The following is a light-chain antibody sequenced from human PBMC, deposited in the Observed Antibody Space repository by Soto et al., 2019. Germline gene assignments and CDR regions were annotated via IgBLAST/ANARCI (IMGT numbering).Light chain of an antibody. V-gene: IGKV1-8*01. CDR1: QGISSY. CDR3: QQYYSYPLT. Sequence: AMRMTQSPSSFSASTGDRVTSTCRASQGISSYLAWYQQKPGKAPKLLIYAASTLQSRVPSRFSGSGSGTDFTLTISCLQSEDFATYYCQQYYSYPLTFGPGTKVDIK. J-gene: IGKJ3*01. CDR2: AAS.